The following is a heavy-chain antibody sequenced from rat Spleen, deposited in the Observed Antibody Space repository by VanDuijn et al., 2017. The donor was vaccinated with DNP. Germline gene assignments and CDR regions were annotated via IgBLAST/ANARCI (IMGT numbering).Heavy chain of an antibody. J-gene: IGHJ2*01. CDR3: ARDGQWDYLDY. D-gene: IGHD1-1*01. V-gene: IGHV2-30*01. CDR1: GFALTDYH. CDR2: IWHAGST. Sequence: QVQLKESGPGLVQPSQTLSLACTVSGFALTDYHVHWVRQPSGEGLEWMGVIWHAGSTNYNSALKSRLSISRDTSKSQVFLKMNSLQTEDTATYYCARDGQWDYLDYWGQGVMVTVSS.